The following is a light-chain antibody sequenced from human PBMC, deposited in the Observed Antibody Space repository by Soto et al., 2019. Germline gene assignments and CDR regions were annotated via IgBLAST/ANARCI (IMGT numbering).Light chain of an antibody. V-gene: IGKV3-20*01. CDR2: GAS. J-gene: IGKJ4*01. CDR1: QSVRSNF. Sequence: EIVLTQSPGTLSLSPGDRATLSCRASQSVRSNFLAWYQQKPGQAPRLLLYGASSRAIGIPDRFSVSGSGTDFTLTSSRLEAEDFAVYYCQHYDTSPPLTFGGGTKVEIK. CDR3: QHYDTSPPLT.